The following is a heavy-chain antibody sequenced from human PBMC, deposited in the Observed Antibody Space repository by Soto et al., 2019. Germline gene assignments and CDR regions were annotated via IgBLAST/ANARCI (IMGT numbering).Heavy chain of an antibody. D-gene: IGHD2-2*01. Sequence: ASVKVSCKTSGYSFTKYGLHWVRQAPGQRLEWMGWINPGNGDTKYSQKFQGRVTITRDTSATTAYMELSSLRSEDSAVFYCARTDCSSTSCYNYYYYGMDAWGQGTTVTVSS. CDR1: GYSFTKYG. V-gene: IGHV1-3*01. CDR2: INPGNGDT. J-gene: IGHJ6*02. CDR3: ARTDCSSTSCYNYYYYGMDA.